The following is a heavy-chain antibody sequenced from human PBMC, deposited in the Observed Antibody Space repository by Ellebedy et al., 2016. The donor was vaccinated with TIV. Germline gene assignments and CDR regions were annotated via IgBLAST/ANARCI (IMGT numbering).Heavy chain of an antibody. J-gene: IGHJ4*02. CDR1: GFTFSSYG. CDR3: AKADCSSTSCYFVFDY. CDR2: IWYDGSNK. Sequence: GGSLRLXXAASGFTFSSYGMHWVRQAPGKGLEWVAVIWYDGSNKYYADSVKGRFTISRDNSKNSLYLQMNSLRAEDTALYYCAKADCSSTSCYFVFDYWGQGTLVTVSS. V-gene: IGHV3-33*03. D-gene: IGHD2-2*01.